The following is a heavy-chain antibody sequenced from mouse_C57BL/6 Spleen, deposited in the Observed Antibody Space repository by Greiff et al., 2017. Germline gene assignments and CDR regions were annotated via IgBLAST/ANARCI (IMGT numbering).Heavy chain of an antibody. Sequence: EVQRVESGGDLVKPGGSLKLSCAASGFTFSSYGMSWVRQTPDKRLEWVATISSGGSYTYYPDSVKGRFTISRDNATNTLYLQMSRLKSDDTAKYYCARRGDYHYAMDYWGQGTSVTVSA. CDR1: GFTFSSYG. V-gene: IGHV5-6*01. D-gene: IGHD2-4*01. J-gene: IGHJ4*01. CDR2: ISSGGSYT. CDR3: ARRGDYHYAMDY.